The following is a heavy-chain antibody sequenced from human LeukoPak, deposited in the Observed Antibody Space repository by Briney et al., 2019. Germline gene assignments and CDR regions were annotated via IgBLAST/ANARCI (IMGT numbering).Heavy chain of an antibody. CDR2: IYYSGST. CDR3: AGGVTAFDY. Sequence: SETLSLTCTVSGGSISSSSYYWGWIRQPPGKGLEWIGSIYYSGSTYYNPSLKSRVTISVDTSKNQFSLKLSSVTAADTAVYYCAGGVTAFDYWGQGTLVTVSS. D-gene: IGHD2-21*02. J-gene: IGHJ4*02. V-gene: IGHV4-39*07. CDR1: GGSISSSSYY.